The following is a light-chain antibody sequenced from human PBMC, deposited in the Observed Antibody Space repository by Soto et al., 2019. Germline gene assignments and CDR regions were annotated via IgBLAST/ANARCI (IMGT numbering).Light chain of an antibody. Sequence: QSVLAQPGSVSGSPGQAITMSCHGASSDFGGYNYASWYQQHPGKALKLMIYEVSNRPSGVSNRFSGSKSGNTASLTISGLQAEDEADYYCSSYTSSSTYVFGTGSKVTVL. V-gene: IGLV2-14*01. CDR1: SSDFGGYNY. J-gene: IGLJ1*01. CDR3: SSYTSSSTYV. CDR2: EVS.